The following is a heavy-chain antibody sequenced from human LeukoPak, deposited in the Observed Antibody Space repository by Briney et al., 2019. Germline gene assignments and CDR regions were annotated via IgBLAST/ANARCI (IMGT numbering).Heavy chain of an antibody. Sequence: PSETLSLTCTVSGGSISSYYWSWIRQPPGKGLEWIGYIYTSGSTNYNPSLKSRVTISVDTSKNQFSLKLSSVTAADTAVYYRARLFPGSSVYFDWGQGTLVTVSS. CDR3: ARLFPGSSVYFD. V-gene: IGHV4-4*09. CDR1: GGSISSYY. J-gene: IGHJ4*02. D-gene: IGHD3-10*01. CDR2: IYTSGST.